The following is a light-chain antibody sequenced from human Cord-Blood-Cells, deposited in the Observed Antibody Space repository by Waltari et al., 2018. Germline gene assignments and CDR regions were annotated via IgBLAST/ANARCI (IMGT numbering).Light chain of an antibody. CDR3: LLSYSGAWV. CDR1: TGAVTSGPY. CDR2: DTS. J-gene: IGLJ3*02. Sequence: QAVVTPEPSLTVPPGRTVHLPRASSTGAVTSGPYPYWFQQKPGHAPRTLIYDTSNKHSWTPARFSGSLLGGKAALTLSGAQPEDEAEYYCLLSYSGAWVFGGGTKLTVL. V-gene: IGLV7-46*01.